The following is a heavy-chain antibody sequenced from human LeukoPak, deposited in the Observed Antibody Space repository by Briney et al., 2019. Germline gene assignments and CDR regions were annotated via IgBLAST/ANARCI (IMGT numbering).Heavy chain of an antibody. V-gene: IGHV3-30*02. CDR2: ILYDGSEK. J-gene: IGHJ4*02. D-gene: IGHD6-19*01. CDR1: GFSFSDYG. CDR3: AKDQAGG. Sequence: GGPLRLSCEASGFSFSDYGMHWVRLGPGKGLEWVAFILYDGSEKYYADSVKGRFTVSRDNSKNTVYLQMNSLRTEDTAVYYCAKDQAGGWGQGTLVTVSS.